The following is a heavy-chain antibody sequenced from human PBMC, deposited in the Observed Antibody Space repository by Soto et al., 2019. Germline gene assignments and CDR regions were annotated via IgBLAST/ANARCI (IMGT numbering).Heavy chain of an antibody. CDR3: AVGSCGSILTGYYPRYYYGMDV. V-gene: IGHV1-69*13. D-gene: IGHD3-9*01. CDR1: GGTFRSYA. CDR2: IIPIFDTA. Sequence: GASVKVSCKASGGTFRSYAISWVRQAPGPALEWLGGIIPIFDTANYAKTVQDRFTMTADESTSEAYMELSSLRSEDTAVDYCAVGSCGSILTGYYPRYYYGMDVWGQGTTVTVSS. J-gene: IGHJ6*02.